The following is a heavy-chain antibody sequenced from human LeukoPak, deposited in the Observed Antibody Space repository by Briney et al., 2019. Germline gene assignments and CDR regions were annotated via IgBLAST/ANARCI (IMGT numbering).Heavy chain of an antibody. CDR2: IYPNGNT. D-gene: IGHD3-9*01. CDR1: GFTVSSNY. CDR3: ARGKTSDDIIEDAFDI. V-gene: IGHV3-66*01. J-gene: IGHJ3*02. Sequence: GGSLRLSCAASGFTVSSNYMNWVRQAPGKGLEWVSMIYPNGNTFYTDSVKGRFTISRDYSQNTLLLQMNSLRAEDTALYYCARGKTSDDIIEDAFDIWGQGTMVAVSS.